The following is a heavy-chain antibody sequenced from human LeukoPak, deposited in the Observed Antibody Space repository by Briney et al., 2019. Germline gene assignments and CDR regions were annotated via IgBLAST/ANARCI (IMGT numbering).Heavy chain of an antibody. J-gene: IGHJ4*02. D-gene: IGHD2-21*01. Sequence: SETLSLTCTVSGGSISSGSYYWSWIRQPAGKGLEWIGRIYTSGSTNYNPSLKSQVTISVDTSKNQFSLKLSSVTAADTAVYYCARDVLGGDYFDYWGQGTLVTVSS. V-gene: IGHV4-61*02. CDR1: GGSISSGSYY. CDR3: ARDVLGGDYFDY. CDR2: IYTSGST.